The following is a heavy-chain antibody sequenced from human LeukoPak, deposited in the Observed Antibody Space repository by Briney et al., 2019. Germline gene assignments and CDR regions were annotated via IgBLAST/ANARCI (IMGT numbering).Heavy chain of an antibody. J-gene: IGHJ5*01. D-gene: IGHD6-19*01. Sequence: ASVKVSCKASGYTFKNYGISWVRQAPGQGLDGMGWISTYNGDTKHAQKVQGRLTLSADASTSTAYMELRGLGSDDTAVYYCARDPSNTSGWYIWFDFWGQGTLVTVSS. V-gene: IGHV1-18*04. CDR1: GYTFKNYG. CDR3: ARDPSNTSGWYIWFDF. CDR2: ISTYNGDT.